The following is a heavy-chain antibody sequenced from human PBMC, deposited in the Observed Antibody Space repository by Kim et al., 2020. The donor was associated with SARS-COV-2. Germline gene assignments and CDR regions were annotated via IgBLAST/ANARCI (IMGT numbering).Heavy chain of an antibody. V-gene: IGHV4-59*01. Sequence: SETLSLTCTVSGGSISSYYWSWIRQPPGKGLEWIGYIYYSGSTNYNPSLKSRVTISVDTSKNQFSLKLSSVTAADTAVYYCARAIRGSWYYFDYWGQGTLVTVSS. CDR2: IYYSGST. D-gene: IGHD6-13*01. J-gene: IGHJ4*02. CDR1: GGSISSYY. CDR3: ARAIRGSWYYFDY.